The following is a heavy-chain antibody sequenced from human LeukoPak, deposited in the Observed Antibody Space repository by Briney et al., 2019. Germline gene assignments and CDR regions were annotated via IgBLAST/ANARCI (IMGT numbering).Heavy chain of an antibody. CDR1: GYSISSGYY. Sequence: SETLSLTCAVSGYSISSGYYWGWIRQPPGKGLEWIGSIYHSGSTHYNPSLKSRVTISVDTSKNQFSLKLSSVTAADTAVYYCARDRSSSWYADYWGQGTLVTVSS. D-gene: IGHD6-13*01. V-gene: IGHV4-38-2*02. CDR3: ARDRSSSWYADY. CDR2: IYHSGST. J-gene: IGHJ4*02.